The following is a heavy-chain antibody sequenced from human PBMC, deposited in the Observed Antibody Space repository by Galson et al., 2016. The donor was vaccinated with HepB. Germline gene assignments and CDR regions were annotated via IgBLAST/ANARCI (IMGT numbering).Heavy chain of an antibody. CDR2: IKHSGST. Sequence: SETLSLTCAVYGGSLRNYYWNWIRQPPGKGLEWIGEIKHSGSTNYNPSLKSRVTISIDTSKNQVSLKLSAVTAADTAMDDCARCPLPVGRGVTGFDPGGQGTMGTVSS. D-gene: IGHD3-10*01. J-gene: IGHJ5*02. V-gene: IGHV4-34*01. CDR1: GGSLRNYY. CDR3: ARCPLPVGRGVTGFDP.